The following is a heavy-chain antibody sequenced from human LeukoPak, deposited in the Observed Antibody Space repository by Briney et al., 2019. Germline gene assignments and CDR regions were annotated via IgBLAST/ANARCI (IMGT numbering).Heavy chain of an antibody. CDR3: ARVAHMGDGYTHDAFDI. D-gene: IGHD5-24*01. CDR1: GYTFTGYY. CDR2: INPNSGGT. J-gene: IGHJ3*02. V-gene: IGHV1-2*02. Sequence: ASVKVSCKASGYTFTGYYMHWVRQAPGQGLEWMGWINPNSGGTNYAQKFQGRVTITRNTSISTAYMELSSLRSEDTAVYYCARVAHMGDGYTHDAFDIWGQGTMVTVSS.